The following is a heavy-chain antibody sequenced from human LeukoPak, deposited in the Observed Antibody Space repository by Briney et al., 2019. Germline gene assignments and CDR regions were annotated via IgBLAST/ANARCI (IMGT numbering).Heavy chain of an antibody. CDR1: GGTFSSYA. D-gene: IGHD4-23*01. CDR3: AKDMGDYGGPLDY. J-gene: IGHJ4*02. CDR2: IIPILGIA. V-gene: IGHV1-69*04. Sequence: ASVKVSCKASGGTFSSYAISWVRQAPGQGLEWMGRIIPILGIANYAQKFQGRVTITADKSTSTAYMELSSLRAEDTALYYCAKDMGDYGGPLDYWGQGTLVTVSS.